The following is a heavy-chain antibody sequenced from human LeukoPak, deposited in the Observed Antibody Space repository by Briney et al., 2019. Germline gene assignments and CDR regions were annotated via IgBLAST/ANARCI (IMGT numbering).Heavy chain of an antibody. D-gene: IGHD2-2*02. V-gene: IGHV3-7*01. CDR1: GFTFSSYW. CDR3: ARGVVVPAAIHRRRAY. Sequence: GGSLRLSCAASGFTFSSYWMSWVRQAPGKGLEWVANIKQDGSEKYYVDSVKGRFTISRDNAKNSLYLQMNSLRAEDTAVYYCARGVVVPAAIHRRRAYWGQGTLVTVSS. J-gene: IGHJ4*02. CDR2: IKQDGSEK.